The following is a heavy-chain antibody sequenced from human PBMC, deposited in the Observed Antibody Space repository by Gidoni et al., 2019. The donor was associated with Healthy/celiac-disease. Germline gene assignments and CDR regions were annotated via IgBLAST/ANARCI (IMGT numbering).Heavy chain of an antibody. CDR1: GFTCRNAW. J-gene: IGHJ4*02. V-gene: IGHV3-15*01. Sequence: EVQLVESGGGLVKPGGSLRPSCAAWGFTCRNAWMSWVRQAPGKGLEWVGRIKSKTDGGTTDYAAPVKGRFTISRDDSKNTLYLQMNSLKTEDTAVYYCTTDVYYDILTGYEALDYWGQGTLVTVSS. CDR3: TTDVYYDILTGYEALDY. CDR2: IKSKTDGGTT. D-gene: IGHD3-9*01.